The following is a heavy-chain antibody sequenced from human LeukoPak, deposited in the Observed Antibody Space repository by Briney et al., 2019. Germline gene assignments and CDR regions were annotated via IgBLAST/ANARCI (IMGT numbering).Heavy chain of an antibody. Sequence: SETLSLTCAVYGGSFSGYYWRWIRQPPGKGLEWIGEINHSGSTNYNPSLKSRVTISVDTPKNQFSLKLSSVTAADTAVYYCARGPHGYCSGGSCYSAYYYYGMDVWGQGTTVTVSS. CDR1: GGSFSGYY. CDR2: INHSGST. J-gene: IGHJ6*02. V-gene: IGHV4-34*01. D-gene: IGHD2-15*01. CDR3: ARGPHGYCSGGSCYSAYYYYGMDV.